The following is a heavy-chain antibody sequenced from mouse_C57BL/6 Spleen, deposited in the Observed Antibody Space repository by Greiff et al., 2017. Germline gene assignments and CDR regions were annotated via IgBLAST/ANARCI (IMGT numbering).Heavy chain of an antibody. V-gene: IGHV5-17*01. D-gene: IGHD2-14*01. Sequence: EVQLVESGGGLVKPGGSLKLSCAASGFTFSDYGMHWVRQAPGKGLEWVAYISRGSSTIYYADTVKGRFTISRDNANNTLFLQMTSLRSEDTAMYYCAGHDRGAMDDWGQGTSVTVSS. CDR3: AGHDRGAMDD. CDR2: ISRGSSTI. CDR1: GFTFSDYG. J-gene: IGHJ4*01.